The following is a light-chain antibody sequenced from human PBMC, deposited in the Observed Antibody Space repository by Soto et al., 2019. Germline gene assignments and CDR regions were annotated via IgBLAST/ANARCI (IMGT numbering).Light chain of an antibody. CDR1: QGIRNF. Sequence: DIQMTQSPTSLSASVGDRVTITCRASQGIRNFVAWYQQKPGKAPKLLSYAASTLQSGVPSRLSGSGSGTDCTLPINSLQPEDVATYACQKYSSVPVFGPGTKGEIK. J-gene: IGKJ3*01. CDR3: QKYSSVPV. CDR2: AAS. V-gene: IGKV1-27*01.